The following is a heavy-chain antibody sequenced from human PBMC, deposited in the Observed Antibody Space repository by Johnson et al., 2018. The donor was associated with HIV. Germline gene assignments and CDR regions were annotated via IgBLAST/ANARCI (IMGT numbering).Heavy chain of an antibody. Sequence: VQLVESGGGLVQPGGSLRLSCAASGFTVSSNFMGWVRQAPGKGLEWVSSIYTGGSTYYADSVKGRFTISKDNSKNTVSLQMNSLRAEDTAVYYCAIDCQSLHSGSCHDAFDIWGQGTMVIVSS. J-gene: IGHJ3*02. CDR1: GFTVSSNF. CDR2: IYTGGST. CDR3: AIDCQSLHSGSCHDAFDI. V-gene: IGHV3-66*02. D-gene: IGHD6-6*01.